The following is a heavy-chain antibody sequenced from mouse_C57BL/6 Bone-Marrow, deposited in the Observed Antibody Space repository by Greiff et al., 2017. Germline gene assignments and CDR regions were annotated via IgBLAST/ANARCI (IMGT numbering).Heavy chain of an antibody. CDR1: GYTFTSYG. CDR2: IYHRSGNT. J-gene: IGHJ2*01. CDR3: ARGGGY. V-gene: IGHV1-81*01. Sequence: QVQLQQSGAELARPGASVKLSCKASGYTFTSYGISWVKQRTGQGLEWIGEIYHRSGNTYYNEKFKGKATLTADKSSSTAYMELRSLTSEDSAVYFCARGGGYWGQGTTLTVSS.